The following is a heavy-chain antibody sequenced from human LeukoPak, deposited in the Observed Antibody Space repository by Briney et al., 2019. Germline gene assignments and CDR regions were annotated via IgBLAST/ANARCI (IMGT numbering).Heavy chain of an antibody. CDR3: ARDRGPYGSGSYLYRDRYNWFDP. CDR1: GGSISSSSYY. CDR2: IYYSGST. J-gene: IGHJ5*02. Sequence: SETLSLTCTVSGGSISSSSYYWGWIRQPPGKGLEWIGSIYYSGSTYYNPSLKSRVTVSVDTSKNQFSLKLSSVTAADTAVYYCARDRGPYGSGSYLYRDRYNWFDPWGQGTLVTVSS. V-gene: IGHV4-39*07. D-gene: IGHD3-10*01.